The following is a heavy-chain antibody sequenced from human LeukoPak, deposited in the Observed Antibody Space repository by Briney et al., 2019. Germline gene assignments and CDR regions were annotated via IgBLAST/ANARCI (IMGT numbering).Heavy chain of an antibody. Sequence: GGSLRLSCAASGFIFSNYGMHWVRQAPGKGLEWVAVIWFDGSNKYYADSGKGRFTISRDNPKNTLYLQMNSLRAEDTAVYYCARDRRDGYKFFDYWGQGTLVTVPS. CDR2: IWFDGSNK. J-gene: IGHJ4*02. CDR3: ARDRRDGYKFFDY. CDR1: GFIFSNYG. V-gene: IGHV3-33*01. D-gene: IGHD5-24*01.